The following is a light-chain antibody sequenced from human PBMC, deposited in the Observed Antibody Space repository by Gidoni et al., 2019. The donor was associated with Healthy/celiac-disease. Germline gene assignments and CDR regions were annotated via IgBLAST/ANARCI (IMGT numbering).Light chain of an antibody. CDR1: QSVSSSY. V-gene: IGKV3-20*01. CDR2: GAS. Sequence: EIVLTQSPGTLSLSPGERATLSCRASQSVSSSYLAWYQQKPGQAPRLLIYGASSRATGIPDRFSGSGSGTDFTLTISRLEPEDFAVYYCQQYGSSPGRCSFGQGTKLEIK. J-gene: IGKJ2*04. CDR3: QQYGSSPGRCS.